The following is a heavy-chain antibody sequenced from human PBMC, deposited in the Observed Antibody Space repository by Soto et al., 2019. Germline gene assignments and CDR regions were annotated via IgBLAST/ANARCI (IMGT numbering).Heavy chain of an antibody. CDR3: ARVGGAVAAHFDY. V-gene: IGHV4-61*01. CDR2: IYYSGST. D-gene: IGHD6-19*01. J-gene: IGHJ4*02. Sequence: QVQLQESGPGLVKPSETLSLTCTVSGGSVSSGSYYWSWIRQPPGKGLEWIGYIYYSGSTNCNPSLKSRVTISVDTSKNQFSLKLSSVTAADTAVYYCARVGGAVAAHFDYWGQGTLVTVSS. CDR1: GGSVSSGSYY.